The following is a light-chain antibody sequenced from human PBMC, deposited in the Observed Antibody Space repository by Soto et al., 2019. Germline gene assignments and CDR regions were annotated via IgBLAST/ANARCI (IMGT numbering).Light chain of an antibody. CDR1: SSNIGAGYD. CDR3: QSYDSSLSGDV. Sequence: QSVLTQPPSVSGAPGQRVTISCTGSSSNIGAGYDVHWYQQLPGTAPKLLIYGNSNRPSGVPERFSGSKSGTSASLAITGFQAEDEADYYCQSYDSSLSGDVFGTGTKVTVL. V-gene: IGLV1-40*01. J-gene: IGLJ1*01. CDR2: GNS.